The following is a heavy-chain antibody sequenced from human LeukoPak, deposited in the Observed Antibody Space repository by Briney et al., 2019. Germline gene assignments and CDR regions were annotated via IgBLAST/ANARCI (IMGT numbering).Heavy chain of an antibody. V-gene: IGHV3-7*01. Sequence: GGSLRLSCAASGFTSSSYSMNWVRQAPGKGLEWVANIDRGGNSLFYADSVRGRFTISRDNVKNSLYLHMNSLRAEDTAAYYCVRTDTTSFGYFDHWGRGTLVTVSS. CDR2: IDRGGNSL. CDR3: VRTDTTSFGYFDH. CDR1: GFTSSSYS. J-gene: IGHJ4*02. D-gene: IGHD3-10*01.